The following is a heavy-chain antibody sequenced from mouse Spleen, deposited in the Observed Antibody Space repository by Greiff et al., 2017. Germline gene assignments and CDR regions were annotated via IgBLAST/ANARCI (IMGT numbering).Heavy chain of an antibody. J-gene: IGHJ2*01. CDR1: GFTFSSYA. CDR2: ISSGGGNT. D-gene: IGHD1-1*01. Sequence: EVKLMESGGGLVKLGGSLKLSCAASGFTFSSYAMSWVRQTPEKRLEWVATISSGGGNTYYPDSVKGRFTISRDNAKNTLYLQMSSLKSEDTAMYYCARRDYYGSSYYFDYWGQGTTLTVSS. CDR3: ARRDYYGSSYYFDY. V-gene: IGHV5-9*04.